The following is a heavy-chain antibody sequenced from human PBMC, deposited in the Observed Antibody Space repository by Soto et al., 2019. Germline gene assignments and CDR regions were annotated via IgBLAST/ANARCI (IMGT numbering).Heavy chain of an antibody. D-gene: IGHD3-16*01. V-gene: IGHV1-8*01. CDR3: ARMETFGALNWFDP. CDR1: GYSFTNND. J-gene: IGHJ5*02. CDR2: MNPGSGDT. Sequence: QVQLVQSGAEVREPGASVQVSCKASGYSFTNNDVSWVRQATGQGLEWMGWMNPGSGDTGYAQQFQGRVTMTRDISIATAYMELSSLRSDDTAIYYCARMETFGALNWFDPWGQGTLVTVSS.